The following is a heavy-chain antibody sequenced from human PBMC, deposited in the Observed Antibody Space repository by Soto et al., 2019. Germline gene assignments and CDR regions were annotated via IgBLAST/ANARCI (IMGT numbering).Heavy chain of an antibody. CDR2: IYYSGST. CDR1: GGSISSYY. J-gene: IGHJ4*02. Sequence: SSETLSLTCTVSGGSISSYYWSWIRQPPGKGLEWIGYIYYSGSTNYDPSLKSRVTISVDTSKNQFSLKLSSVTAADTAVYYCAKDEITGLFDYWGQGTLVTVSS. D-gene: IGHD3-10*01. CDR3: AKDEITGLFDY. V-gene: IGHV4-59*01.